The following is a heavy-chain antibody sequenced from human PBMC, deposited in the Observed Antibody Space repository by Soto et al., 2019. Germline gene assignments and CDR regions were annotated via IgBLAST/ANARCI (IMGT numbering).Heavy chain of an antibody. V-gene: IGHV1-18*01. CDR2: LSAYNGDT. CDR1: GYTFINYG. CDR3: ARWSAIVGGAEAIDV. D-gene: IGHD1-26*01. Sequence: QVQLVQSGAEVQKPGASVRVSCKTSGYTFINYGITWVRQAPGQGLEWMGWLSAYNGDTSSSEKLQDRFTMTTDTSTNTVYMDLRSLTSDDTAVYYCARWSAIVGGAEAIDVWGQGTMVIVSS. J-gene: IGHJ3*01.